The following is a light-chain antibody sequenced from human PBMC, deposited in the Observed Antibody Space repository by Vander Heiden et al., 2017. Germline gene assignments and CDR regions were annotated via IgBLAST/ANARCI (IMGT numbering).Light chain of an antibody. CDR3: CSYAGSSTPWV. CDR2: EVS. J-gene: IGLJ3*02. CDR1: SSDVGSYNL. Sequence: CTGTSSDVGSYNLVSWYQQHPGKAPKLMIYEVSKRPSGVSDRFSGSKSGNTASLTISGLQAEDEADYYCCSYAGSSTPWVFGGGTKLTVL. V-gene: IGLV2-23*02.